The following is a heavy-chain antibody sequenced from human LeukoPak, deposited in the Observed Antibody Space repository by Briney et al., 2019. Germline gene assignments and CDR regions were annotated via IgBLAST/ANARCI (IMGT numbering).Heavy chain of an antibody. CDR3: ASYFVGNGGRGY. Sequence: SETLSLTCTVSGDSINSGNSHWTWIRQPPGKGLEWLGSVYDSWNNYYNPSLESRITMSVDTSKNQYSLELSSVIAADTAVYYCASYFVGNGGRGYWGQGALVTVSS. CDR2: VYDSWNN. D-gene: IGHD3-10*02. J-gene: IGHJ4*02. V-gene: IGHV4-30-4*01. CDR1: GDSINSGNSH.